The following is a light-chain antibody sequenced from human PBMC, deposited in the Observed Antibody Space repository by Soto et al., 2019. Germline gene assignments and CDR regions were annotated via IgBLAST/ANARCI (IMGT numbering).Light chain of an antibody. V-gene: IGKV3-20*01. Sequence: EIVLTQSPGTLSLSPGERATLSCRASQSVSSSYLAWYQQKPGQAPRLLIYGASSMATGIPDRFSGSGSGTDFTLTISRLEPEDFAVYYCQQYGSSPPVTFGQGTRLEFK. CDR3: QQYGSSPPVT. CDR1: QSVSSSY. CDR2: GAS. J-gene: IGKJ5*01.